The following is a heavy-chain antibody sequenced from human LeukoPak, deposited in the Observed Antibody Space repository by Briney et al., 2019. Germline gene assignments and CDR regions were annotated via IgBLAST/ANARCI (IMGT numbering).Heavy chain of an antibody. CDR3: VRRGDASSGWGDHDF. D-gene: IGHD6-19*01. Sequence: GGSLRLSCAASGFTFNRNAISWVRQAPGKGLEWVSTIGGSGDKTFYADSVKGRFTISRGNSKNMVHLQMNSLTGEDTALYYCVRRGDASSGWGDHDFWGQGALVTVSS. V-gene: IGHV3-23*01. CDR2: IGGSGDKT. J-gene: IGHJ4*02. CDR1: GFTFNRNA.